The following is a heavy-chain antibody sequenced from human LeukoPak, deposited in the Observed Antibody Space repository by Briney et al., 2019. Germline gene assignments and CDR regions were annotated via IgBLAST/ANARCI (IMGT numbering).Heavy chain of an antibody. CDR2: IYPGGSDT. CDR3: ARPDYDSSGYYVGGYFFDI. D-gene: IGHD3-22*01. J-gene: IGHJ3*02. CDR1: GYSFTSYW. V-gene: IGHV5-51*01. Sequence: GESLKISCKGSGYSFTSYWIGWVRQMPGKGLEWMGIIYPGGSDTRYSPSFQGQVTISADKSISTAYLQWSSLKASDTAMYYCARPDYDSSGYYVGGYFFDIWGQGTMVTVSS.